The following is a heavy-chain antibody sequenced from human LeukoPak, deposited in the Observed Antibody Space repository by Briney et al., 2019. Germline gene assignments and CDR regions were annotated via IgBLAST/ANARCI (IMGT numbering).Heavy chain of an antibody. J-gene: IGHJ6*02. D-gene: IGHD2-15*01. V-gene: IGHV1-18*01. CDR3: ARDRAWWTNYYYYGMDV. Sequence: SVKVSCKASGYTFTSYGISWVRQAPGQGLEWMGWISAYNGNTNYAQKLQGRVTMTTDTSTSTAYMELRSLRSDDTAVYYCARDRAWWTNYYYYGMDVWGQGTTVTVSS. CDR2: ISAYNGNT. CDR1: GYTFTSYG.